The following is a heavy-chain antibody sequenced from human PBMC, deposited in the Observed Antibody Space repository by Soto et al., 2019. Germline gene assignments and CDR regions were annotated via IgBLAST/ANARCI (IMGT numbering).Heavy chain of an antibody. Sequence: SETLSLTCTVSGGSIGSYYWSWIRQPPGKGLEWIGYIYYSGSTNYNPSLKSRVTISVDTSKNQFSLKLSSVTAADTAVYYCARDSIAARRNYYYYGMDVWGQGTTVTVSS. V-gene: IGHV4-59*01. CDR1: GGSIGSYY. J-gene: IGHJ6*02. D-gene: IGHD6-6*01. CDR2: IYYSGST. CDR3: ARDSIAARRNYYYYGMDV.